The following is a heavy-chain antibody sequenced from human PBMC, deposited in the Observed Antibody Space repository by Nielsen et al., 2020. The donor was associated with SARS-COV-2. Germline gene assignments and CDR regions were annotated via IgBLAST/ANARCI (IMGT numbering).Heavy chain of an antibody. CDR2: INGRGAIT. D-gene: IGHD6-19*01. V-gene: IGHV3-23*01. Sequence: GGSLRLSCAASGFTFSSYWMHWVRQAPGKGLEWVSIINGRGAITYYADSVKGRFTISRDNSKNTLFLQMNSLRAEDTALYYCATPGDSSGWYTYWGQGTLVTVSS. CDR1: GFTFSSYW. CDR3: ATPGDSSGWYTY. J-gene: IGHJ4*02.